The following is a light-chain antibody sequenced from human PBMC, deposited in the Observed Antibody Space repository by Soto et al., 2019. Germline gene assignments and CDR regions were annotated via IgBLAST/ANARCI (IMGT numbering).Light chain of an antibody. CDR2: GAS. CDR1: QGIKDY. Sequence: EIGMTQSPATLSVSPGERGTLSCRASQGIKDYVAWFQQKAGQAPRLLIYGASTRATAIPARLSGSGSGTAFTLSISRLQSEAFAVSYCQQYNTWPRKFGQGT. V-gene: IGKV3-15*01. CDR3: QQYNTWPRK. J-gene: IGKJ1*01.